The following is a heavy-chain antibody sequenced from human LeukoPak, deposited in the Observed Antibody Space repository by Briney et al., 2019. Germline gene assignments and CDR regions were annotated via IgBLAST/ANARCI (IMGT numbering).Heavy chain of an antibody. CDR1: GYTFTGYY. CDR3: ARGGKSELGTCDY. D-gene: IGHD7-27*01. Sequence: ASVKVSCKASGYTFTGYYMHWVRQTPGQGLEWMGWIHPDSGGTNYAQRFQGRDTMTRDTSISTAYMELSRLRSDDTAVYYCARGGKSELGTCDYWGQGTLVTVSS. J-gene: IGHJ4*02. CDR2: IHPDSGGT. V-gene: IGHV1-2*02.